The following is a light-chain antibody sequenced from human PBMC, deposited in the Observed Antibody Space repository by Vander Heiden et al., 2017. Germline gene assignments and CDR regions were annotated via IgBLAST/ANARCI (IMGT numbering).Light chain of an antibody. Sequence: DILMTQPPSSMSASVGARVIMTIRASQSISSYIKWYQPNPGKAPKLLIYGASSLQSGVPSRFSGSGSGTDFTLTISSLQPEDFATYYCQQSYSTRVYTFGQGTKLEIK. CDR1: QSISSY. J-gene: IGKJ2*01. V-gene: IGKV1-39*01. CDR2: GAS. CDR3: QQSYSTRVYT.